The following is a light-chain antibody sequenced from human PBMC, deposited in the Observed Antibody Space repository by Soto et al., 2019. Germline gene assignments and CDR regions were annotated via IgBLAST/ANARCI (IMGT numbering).Light chain of an antibody. Sequence: QSVLTQAASVSGSPGQSITISCTGTSSDVGGYNYVSWYQQHPGKAPKLMIYEVTNRPSGVSNRFSGSKSGNTASLTISGLQAEDEADYYCSSYTGSNTWVFGGGTKLTVL. J-gene: IGLJ3*02. V-gene: IGLV2-14*01. CDR1: SSDVGGYNY. CDR3: SSYTGSNTWV. CDR2: EVT.